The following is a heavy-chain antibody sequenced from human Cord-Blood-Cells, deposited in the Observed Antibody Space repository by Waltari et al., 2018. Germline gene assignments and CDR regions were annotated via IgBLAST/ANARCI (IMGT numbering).Heavy chain of an antibody. J-gene: IGHJ3*02. CDR3: ARGEGYGGNDAFDI. CDR1: GGSISSGGYY. CDR2: IYYSGST. D-gene: IGHD4-17*01. Sequence: QVQLQESGPGLVKPSQTLSLTCTVSGGSISSGGYYWSWIRQPPGKGLEWIGYIYYSGSTNYNPSLKSRVTISVDTSKNQFSLKLSSVTAADTAVYYCARGEGYGGNDAFDIWGQGTMVTVSS. V-gene: IGHV4-30-4*08.